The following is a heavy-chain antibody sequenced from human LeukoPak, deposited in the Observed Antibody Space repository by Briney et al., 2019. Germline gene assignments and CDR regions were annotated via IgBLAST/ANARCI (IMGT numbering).Heavy chain of an antibody. CDR3: ARGYSSSWLGYYYYMDV. Sequence: ASVKVSCKASGYTFTGCYMHWVRQAPGQGLEWMGWINPNSGGTNYAQKFQGRVTMTRDTSISTAYMELSRLRSDDTAVYYCARGYSSSWLGYYYYMDVWGKGTTVTISS. J-gene: IGHJ6*03. D-gene: IGHD6-13*01. V-gene: IGHV1-2*02. CDR1: GYTFTGCY. CDR2: INPNSGGT.